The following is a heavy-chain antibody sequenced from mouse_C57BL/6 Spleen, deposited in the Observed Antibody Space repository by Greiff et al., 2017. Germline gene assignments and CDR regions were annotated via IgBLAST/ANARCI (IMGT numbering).Heavy chain of an antibody. V-gene: IGHV5-9*01. J-gene: IGHJ3*01. CDR2: ISGGGGNT. CDR3: ARGITTAPAWFAY. CDR1: GFTFSSYT. D-gene: IGHD1-1*01. Sequence: EVQLVESGGGLVKPGGSLKLSCAASGFTFSSYTMSWVRQTPEKRLEWVATISGGGGNTYYPDSVKGRFTISRDNAKNTLYLQMSSLRSEDTALYYCARGITTAPAWFAYWGQGTLVTVSA.